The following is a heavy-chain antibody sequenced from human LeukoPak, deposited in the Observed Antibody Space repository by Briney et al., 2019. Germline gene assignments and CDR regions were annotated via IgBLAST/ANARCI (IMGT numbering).Heavy chain of an antibody. CDR2: IYPRGSDT. V-gene: IGHV5-51*01. J-gene: IGHJ6*03. CDR1: GYSFTSDW. CDR3: ARLTYYDFWSGYSSYSYYMDV. D-gene: IGHD3-3*01. Sequence: GESLKISSKASGYSFTSDWIGWVRHMPRKGLVWMGIIYPRGSDTKYIPSFQGRVTISADTSNSPPYLQWSSLNAADTAMYYCARLTYYDFWSGYSSYSYYMDVWGKGTTVTVSS.